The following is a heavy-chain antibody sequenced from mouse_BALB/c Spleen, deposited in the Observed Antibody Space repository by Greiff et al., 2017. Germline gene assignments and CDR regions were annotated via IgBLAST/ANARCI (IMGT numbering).Heavy chain of an antibody. CDR1: GYAFSSYW. J-gene: IGHJ4*01. CDR3: ARGETTMITTGYAMDY. Sequence: QVQLQQSGAELVRPGSSVKISCKASGYAFSSYWMNWVKQRPGQGLEWIGQIYPGDGDTNYNGKFKGKATLTADKSSSTAYMQISSLTSEDSAFYFCARGETTMITTGYAMDYWGQGTSVTVSS. D-gene: IGHD2-4*01. CDR2: IYPGDGDT. V-gene: IGHV1-80*01.